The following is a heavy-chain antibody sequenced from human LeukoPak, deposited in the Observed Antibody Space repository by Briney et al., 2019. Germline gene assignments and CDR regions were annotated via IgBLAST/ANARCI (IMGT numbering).Heavy chain of an antibody. CDR1: GFTFSSYA. Sequence: GGSLRLSCAASGFTFSSYAMSWVRQAPGKGLEWVSAISGSGGSTYYADSVKGRFTISRDNSKNTLYLQMNSLRAEDTAVYYCAKPASPRGSVHITGYSSGWYGPHYWYFDLWGRGTLVTVSS. CDR3: AKPASPRGSVHITGYSSGWYGPHYWYFDL. J-gene: IGHJ2*01. CDR2: ISGSGGST. V-gene: IGHV3-23*01. D-gene: IGHD6-19*01.